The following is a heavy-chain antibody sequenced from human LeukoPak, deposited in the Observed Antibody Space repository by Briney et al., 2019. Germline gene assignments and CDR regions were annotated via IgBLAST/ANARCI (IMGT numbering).Heavy chain of an antibody. D-gene: IGHD1-26*01. J-gene: IGHJ4*02. CDR1: GGSISSSSYY. Sequence: SETLSLTCTVSGGSISSSSYYWSWIRQPPGKGLEWIGEINHSGSTNYNPSLKSRVTISVDTSKNQFSLKLSSVTAADTAVYYCAGVGATTSFDYWGQGTLVTVSS. CDR2: INHSGST. CDR3: AGVGATTSFDY. V-gene: IGHV4-39*07.